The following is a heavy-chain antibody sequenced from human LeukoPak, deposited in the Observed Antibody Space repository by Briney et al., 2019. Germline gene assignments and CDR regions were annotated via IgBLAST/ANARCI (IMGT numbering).Heavy chain of an antibody. J-gene: IGHJ3*02. D-gene: IGHD3-3*01. Sequence: GGSLRLSCAASGFTFSTYTMNWVRQAPGKGLEWVSSISSSSGYIYYADSVKGRFTLSRDNAKDSLYLQMNSLRAEDTAVYYCARDTDDFQGLDIWGQGTRVTVSS. CDR2: ISSSSGYI. CDR1: GFTFSTYT. CDR3: ARDTDDFQGLDI. V-gene: IGHV3-21*01.